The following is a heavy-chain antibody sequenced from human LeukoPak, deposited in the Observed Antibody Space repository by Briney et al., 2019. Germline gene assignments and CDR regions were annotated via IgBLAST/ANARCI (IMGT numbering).Heavy chain of an antibody. Sequence: GGSLRLSCAASGFTFSSYAMSWVRQAPGKGLEWVAFIRYDGSNRYYADSVKGRFTISRDNSKNTLYLQMNSLRAEDTAVYYCAKGGYCSGGSCYSFDYWGQGTLVTVSS. V-gene: IGHV3-30*02. CDR2: IRYDGSNR. CDR1: GFTFSSYA. J-gene: IGHJ4*02. CDR3: AKGGYCSGGSCYSFDY. D-gene: IGHD2-15*01.